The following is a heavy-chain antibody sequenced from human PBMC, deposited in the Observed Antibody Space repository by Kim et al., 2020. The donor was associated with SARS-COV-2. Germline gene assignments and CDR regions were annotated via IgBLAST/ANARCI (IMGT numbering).Heavy chain of an antibody. J-gene: IGHJ6*02. CDR1: GYTFTGYY. V-gene: IGHV1-2*04. CDR3: ARWGVVEGYYYYYGMDV. CDR2: INPNSGGT. D-gene: IGHD2-2*01. Sequence: ASVKVSCKASGYTFTGYYMHWVRQAPGQGLEWMGWINPNSGGTNYAQKFQGWVTITRDTSISTAYMELSRLRSDDTAVYYCARWGVVEGYYYYYGMDVWGQGTTVTVSS.